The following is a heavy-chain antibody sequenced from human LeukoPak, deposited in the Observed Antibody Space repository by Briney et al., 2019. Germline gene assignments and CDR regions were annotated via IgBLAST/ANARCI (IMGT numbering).Heavy chain of an antibody. J-gene: IGHJ4*02. D-gene: IGHD6-19*01. CDR2: INPSGGST. V-gene: IGHV1-46*01. CDR1: GYTFTSYY. CDR3: ARDLKMGYSSGRYSWGTGSSNDY. Sequence: ASVKVSCKASGYTFTSYYMHWVRQAPGQGLEWMGIINPSGGSTSYAQKFQGRVTMTRDMSTSTVYMELRRLRSDDTAVYYCARDLKMGYSSGRYSWGTGSSNDYWGQGTLVTVSS.